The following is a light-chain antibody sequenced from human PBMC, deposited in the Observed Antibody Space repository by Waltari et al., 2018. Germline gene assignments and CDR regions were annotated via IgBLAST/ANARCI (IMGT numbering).Light chain of an antibody. J-gene: IGKJ4*01. CDR3: QQYSRTPLT. CDR1: QSVLYNYNNKNH. V-gene: IGKV4-1*01. CDR2: WAS. Sequence: DIVVTQSQDSLSVSLGERATINCKSSQSVLYNYNNKNHLDWYQHKPGQPPNLLIYWASTRKSGVPDRFSGSGSGTDFTLTISSLQAEDVAVYYCQQYSRTPLTFGGGTKVEIK.